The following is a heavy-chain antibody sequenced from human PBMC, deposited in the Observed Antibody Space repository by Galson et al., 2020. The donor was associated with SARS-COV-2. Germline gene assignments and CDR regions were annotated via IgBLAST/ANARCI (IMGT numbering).Heavy chain of an antibody. CDR1: GYTLTELS. V-gene: IGHV1-24*01. CDR2: FDPEDGET. D-gene: IGHD3-3*01. CDR3: ATYPAGFGVVIMSDYFDY. J-gene: IGHJ4*02. Sequence: SVKVSCKVSGYTLTELSMHWVRQAPGKGLEWMGGFDPEDGETIYAQKFQGRVTMTEDTSTDTAYMELSSLRSEDTAVYYCATYPAGFGVVIMSDYFDYWGQGTLVTVSS.